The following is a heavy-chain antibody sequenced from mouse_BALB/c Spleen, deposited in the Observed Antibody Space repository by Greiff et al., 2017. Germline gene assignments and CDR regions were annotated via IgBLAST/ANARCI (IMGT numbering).Heavy chain of an antibody. D-gene: IGHD2-4*01. CDR1: GYAFTSYN. V-gene: IGHV1S135*01. CDR3: EQIYYDYDEAY. Sequence: EVQLQQSGPELVKPGASVKVSCKASGYAFTSYNMYWVKQSHGKSLEWIGYIDPYNGGTSYNQMFKGKATLTVDKSSSTAYMHLNSLTSEDSAVYYCEQIYYDYDEAYWGQGTLVTVSA. CDR2: IDPYNGGT. J-gene: IGHJ3*01.